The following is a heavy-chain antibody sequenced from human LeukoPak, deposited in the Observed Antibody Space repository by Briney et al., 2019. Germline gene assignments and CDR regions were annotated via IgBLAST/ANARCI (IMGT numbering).Heavy chain of an antibody. Sequence: GASVKVSSKPSGYTFTVYYMHWVRQAPGQGLGWMGWINPNSGGTNYAQKFQGRVTMTRDTSISTAYMELSRLRSDYTAVYYCARSLYSGYDLGYWDQGTLVTVSS. D-gene: IGHD5-12*01. V-gene: IGHV1-2*02. J-gene: IGHJ4*02. CDR2: INPNSGGT. CDR1: GYTFTVYY. CDR3: ARSLYSGYDLGY.